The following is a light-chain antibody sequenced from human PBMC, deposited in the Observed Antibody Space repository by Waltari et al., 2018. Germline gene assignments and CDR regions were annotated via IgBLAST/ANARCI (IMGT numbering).Light chain of an antibody. CDR2: EDT. Sequence: SYELTQTPSVSVSPGQTARITCSGHELPRKYAYWFQQKSGQAPRLVIYEDTKRPSGTPGRFSGSSSGTVATLTMTGAQVDDEADYYCYSSDSTGLRVFGGGTTVVVL. V-gene: IGLV3-10*01. CDR1: ELPRKY. J-gene: IGLJ1*01. CDR3: YSSDSTGLRV.